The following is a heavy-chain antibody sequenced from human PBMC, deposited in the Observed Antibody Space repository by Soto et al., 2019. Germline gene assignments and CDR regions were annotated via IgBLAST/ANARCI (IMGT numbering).Heavy chain of an antibody. Sequence: GGSLRLSCAASGFTFSSYAMSWVRQAPGKGLEWVSAISGSGGSTYYADSVKGRFTISRDNSKNTLYLQMNSLRAEDTAVYYCAKDRPYSSGWAPYYFDYWGQGTLVTVSS. D-gene: IGHD6-19*01. CDR2: ISGSGGST. CDR1: GFTFSSYA. J-gene: IGHJ4*02. V-gene: IGHV3-23*01. CDR3: AKDRPYSSGWAPYYFDY.